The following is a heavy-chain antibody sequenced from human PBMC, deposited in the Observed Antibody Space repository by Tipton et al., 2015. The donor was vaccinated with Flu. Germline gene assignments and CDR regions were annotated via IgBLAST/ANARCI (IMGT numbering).Heavy chain of an antibody. D-gene: IGHD3-16*01. CDR3: ARQFDMMYGVIIMTRLDP. V-gene: IGHV4-38-2*02. Sequence: TLSLTCTVSGDSMRSDYFWGWIRQAPGKGLEWIGNIHYSGSPHYNPSLKSRVTISVDASKSQFSLRVHSVTTADTAVYYCARQFDMMYGVIIMTRLDPWGQGIMVTVSS. CDR2: IHYSGSP. J-gene: IGHJ5*02. CDR1: GDSMRSDYF.